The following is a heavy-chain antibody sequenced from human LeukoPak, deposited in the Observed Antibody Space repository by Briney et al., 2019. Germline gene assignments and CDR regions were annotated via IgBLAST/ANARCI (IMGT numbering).Heavy chain of an antibody. D-gene: IGHD1-26*01. CDR2: INHSGST. CDR1: GGSISSGGYY. V-gene: IGHV4-39*07. CDR3: ARPTARWERGAFDI. Sequence: PSETLSLTCTVSGGSISSGGYYWSWIRQSPGKGLEWIGEINHSGSTNYNPSLKSRVTISVDTSKNQFSLKLSSVTAADTAVYYCARPTARWERGAFDIWGQGTMVTVSS. J-gene: IGHJ3*02.